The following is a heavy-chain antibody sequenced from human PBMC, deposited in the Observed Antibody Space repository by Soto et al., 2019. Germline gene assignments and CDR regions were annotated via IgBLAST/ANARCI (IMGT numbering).Heavy chain of an antibody. V-gene: IGHV1-69*01. CDR1: GGTFSNFA. Sequence: QVQLVQSAAELKKPGSSVKVSCKASGGTFSNFAVSWVRQAPGQGLEWMGGFVPIFGTIKYAQKFQGRVTITADESTGTAYMELRRLRSADTAVYYCSRFPFTQFSSISYFYSGLDVWGQGTAVTVSS. J-gene: IGHJ6*02. CDR3: SRFPFTQFSSISYFYSGLDV. CDR2: FVPIFGTI. D-gene: IGHD3-3*02.